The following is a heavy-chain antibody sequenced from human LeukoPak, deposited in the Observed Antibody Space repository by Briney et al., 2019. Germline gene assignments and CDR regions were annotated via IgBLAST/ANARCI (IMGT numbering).Heavy chain of an antibody. V-gene: IGHV3-48*04. J-gene: IGHJ4*02. CDR3: AGAVGSSFDY. D-gene: IGHD6-13*01. Sequence: QAGGSLRLSCAASGFTFSSYSMNWVRQAPGKGLEWVSYISSSSSTIYYADSVKGRFTISRDNAKNSLYLQTNSLRAEDTAVYYCAGAVGSSFDYWGQGTLVTVSS. CDR1: GFTFSSYS. CDR2: ISSSSSTI.